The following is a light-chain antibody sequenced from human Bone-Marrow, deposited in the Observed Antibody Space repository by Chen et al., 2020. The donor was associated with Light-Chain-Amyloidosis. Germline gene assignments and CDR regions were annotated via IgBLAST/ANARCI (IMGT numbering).Light chain of an antibody. J-gene: IGLJ3*02. Sequence: SSVLNQPFSVSVGSGTTPTLDCGGNNIGSTSVHWYQQTPGQAPLLVVYDDSERPSGIPERLSGSNSGNTATLTSSRVEAGDEADYYCQVWDRSSDRPVFGGGTKLTVL. CDR1: NIGSTS. V-gene: IGLV3-21*03. CDR2: DDS. CDR3: QVWDRSSDRPV.